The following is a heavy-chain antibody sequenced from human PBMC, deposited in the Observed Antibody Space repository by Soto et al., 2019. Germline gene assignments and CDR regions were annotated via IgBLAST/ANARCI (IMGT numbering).Heavy chain of an antibody. J-gene: IGHJ4*02. CDR2: ISPMFGAA. CDR3: AREVQVHTPAFVY. D-gene: IGHD3-10*01. V-gene: IGHV1-69*19. Sequence: QVQLVQSGAEMKKPGSSVKVSCQSSGGTFNTYAMNWVRQAPGQGPEWMGDISPMFGAANYAPKFQGRVTITADESTGTSYMQLRSLTSEDTARYFCAREVQVHTPAFVYWGQGTLVTVSS. CDR1: GGTFNTYA.